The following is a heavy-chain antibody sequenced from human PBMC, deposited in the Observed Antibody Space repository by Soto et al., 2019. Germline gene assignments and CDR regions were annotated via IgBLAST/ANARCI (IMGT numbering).Heavy chain of an antibody. CDR2: IRNSGNT. CDR3: ARDRSVYSYIHDAFDI. Sequence: QVQLQESGPGLVEPSQTLSLTCTVSGDSISSGDYYWNWFRQHPGKGLEWIGYIRNSGNTQYNPSLSTRATMSVDRSRNQFYLKLSSVTAADTAVYYCARDRSVYSYIHDAFDIWGQGTKVTVSS. CDR1: GDSISSGDYY. V-gene: IGHV4-31*03. J-gene: IGHJ3*02. D-gene: IGHD5-12*01.